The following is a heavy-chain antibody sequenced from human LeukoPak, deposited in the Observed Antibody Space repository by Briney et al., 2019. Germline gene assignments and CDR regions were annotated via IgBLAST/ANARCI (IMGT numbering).Heavy chain of an antibody. CDR1: GGTFSSYA. V-gene: IGHV1-69*04. J-gene: IGHJ4*02. D-gene: IGHD2-2*01. Sequence: SVKVSCKASGGTFSSYAINWVRQAPGQGHEWMGRIIPMFDIANYAQKLKGRVTITADKSTSTVYMDLSSLRSEDTAVYYCAAAKDPIVVVPAATHGVFHYWGQGTLVTVSS. CDR3: AAAKDPIVVVPAATHGVFHY. CDR2: IIPMFDIA.